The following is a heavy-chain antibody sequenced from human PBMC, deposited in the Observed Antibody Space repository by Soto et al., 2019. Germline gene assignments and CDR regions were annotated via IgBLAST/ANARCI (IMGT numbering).Heavy chain of an antibody. Sequence: QVQLQESGPGLVKPSQTLSLTCTVSGGSISSGDYYWSWIRQPPGKGLEWIGYIYHSGSTYYNPSPQSRATRSVDTPTSPFSLKLSSGTAADTAVYYCARERPDGARLDPWGQGTLVPVSS. CDR3: ARERPDGARLDP. CDR2: IYHSGST. CDR1: GGSISSGDYY. D-gene: IGHD6-6*01. V-gene: IGHV4-30-4*01. J-gene: IGHJ5*02.